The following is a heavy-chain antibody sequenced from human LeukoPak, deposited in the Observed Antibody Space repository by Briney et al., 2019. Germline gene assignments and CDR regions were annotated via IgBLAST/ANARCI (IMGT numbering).Heavy chain of an antibody. CDR2: INHSGST. Sequence: SETLSLTCAVCGGSFSGYYWSWIRQPPGKGLEWIGEINHSGSTNYNPSLKSRVTISVDTSKNQFSLKLSSVTAADTAVYYCARDFWSGYYIGYYYYYYMDVWGKGTTVTVSS. V-gene: IGHV4-34*01. CDR3: ARDFWSGYYIGYYYYYYMDV. CDR1: GGSFSGYY. J-gene: IGHJ6*03. D-gene: IGHD3-3*01.